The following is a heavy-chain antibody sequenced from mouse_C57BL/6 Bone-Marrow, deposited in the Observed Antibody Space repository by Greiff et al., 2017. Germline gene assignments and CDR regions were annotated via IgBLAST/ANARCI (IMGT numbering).Heavy chain of an antibody. CDR1: GYTFTGYW. J-gene: IGHJ1*03. V-gene: IGHV1-9*01. Sequence: QVQLQQSGAELMKPGASVKLSCKATGYTFTGYWIEWVKQRPGHGLEWIGEILPGSGSTNYNEKFKGKATFTADTSSNTAYMQLSSLTTEDSAIYYCARGPFYYCGSSHWYFDVWGTGTTVTVSS. CDR3: ARGPFYYCGSSHWYFDV. D-gene: IGHD1-1*01. CDR2: ILPGSGST.